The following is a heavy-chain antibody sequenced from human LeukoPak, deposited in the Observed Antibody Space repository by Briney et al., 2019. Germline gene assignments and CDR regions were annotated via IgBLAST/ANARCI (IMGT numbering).Heavy chain of an antibody. D-gene: IGHD6-19*01. J-gene: IGHJ4*02. CDR1: GFTFSTYG. Sequence: PGGSLRLSCAASGFTFSTYGVYWVRQAPGKGLEWVSSNSGGSSYYADSVKGRFTISRDNSKNTLYLQMNSLRAEDTAVYYCVKDLGSSGWYIDYWGQGTLVTVSS. CDR2: NSGGSS. V-gene: IGHV3-23*01. CDR3: VKDLGSSGWYIDY.